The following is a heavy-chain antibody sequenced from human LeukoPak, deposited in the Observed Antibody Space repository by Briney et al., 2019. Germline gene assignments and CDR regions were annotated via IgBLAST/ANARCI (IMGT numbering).Heavy chain of an antibody. CDR1: GYTFTSHG. Sequence: ASVKVSCKASGYTFTSHGISWVRQAPGQGLEWMGWINPYNGDTKYAQNVQGRVTMSTDTSTSTVYLEFRSLRSDDTAVYYCVREGCSSPNCYLEDYWGQGTLVTVSS. CDR2: INPYNGDT. D-gene: IGHD2-2*01. V-gene: IGHV1-18*01. J-gene: IGHJ4*02. CDR3: VREGCSSPNCYLEDY.